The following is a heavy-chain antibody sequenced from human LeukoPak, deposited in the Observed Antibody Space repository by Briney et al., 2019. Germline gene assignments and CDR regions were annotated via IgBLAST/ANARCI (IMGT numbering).Heavy chain of an antibody. V-gene: IGHV1-2*06. CDR3: ARRAYSGSPPGAFDI. CDR1: GYTFTGYY. J-gene: IGHJ3*02. Sequence: ASVTVSCTASGYTFTGYYMHWVRQAPGQGLEWMGRINPNSGGTNYAQKFQGRVTMTRDTSISTAYMELSRLRSDDTAVYYCARRAYSGSPPGAFDIWGQGTMVTVSS. CDR2: INPNSGGT. D-gene: IGHD1-26*01.